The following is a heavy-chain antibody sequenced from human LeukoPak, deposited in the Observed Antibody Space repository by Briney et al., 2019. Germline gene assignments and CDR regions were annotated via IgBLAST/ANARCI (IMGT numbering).Heavy chain of an antibody. CDR3: ARDGCSSTSCHHFDY. J-gene: IGHJ4*02. V-gene: IGHV1-18*01. CDR2: ISAYNGNT. D-gene: IGHD2-2*01. CDR1: GYTFTSYG. Sequence: ASVKVSCKASGYTFTSYGISWVRQAPGQGLEWMGWISAYNGNTNYAQKLQGRVTMTTDTSTSTAYMELRSLRSDDTAVYYCARDGCSSTSCHHFDYWGQGTLVTVSS.